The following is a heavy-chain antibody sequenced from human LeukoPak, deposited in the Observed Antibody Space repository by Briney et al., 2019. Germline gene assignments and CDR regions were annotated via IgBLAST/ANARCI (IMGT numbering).Heavy chain of an antibody. V-gene: IGHV3-48*04. D-gene: IGHD4-17*01. CDR3: ARDRDFGAVNYYSYYMDV. CDR2: ISSSSTTT. J-gene: IGHJ6*03. CDR1: GFTLSGYS. Sequence: GGSLRLSCAASGFTLSGYSMNWVRQAPGKGLEWISYISSSSTTTHYADSMKGRFTISRDNARKSLYLQMNSLRAEDTAVYFCARDRDFGAVNYYSYYMDVWGKGTTVTVSS.